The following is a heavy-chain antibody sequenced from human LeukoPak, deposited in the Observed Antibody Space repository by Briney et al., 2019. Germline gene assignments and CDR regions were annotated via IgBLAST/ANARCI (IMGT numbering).Heavy chain of an antibody. V-gene: IGHV3-23*01. D-gene: IGHD6-13*01. CDR3: AKDISRSWYPDY. CDR2: ISGSGGST. CDR1: GFTFSSYA. Sequence: GGSLRLSCAASGFTFSSYAMSWVRQAPGNGLEWVSAISGSGGSTYYADSVKGRFTISRDNSKNTLYLQMNSLRAEDTAVYYCAKDISRSWYPDYWGQGTLVTVSS. J-gene: IGHJ4*02.